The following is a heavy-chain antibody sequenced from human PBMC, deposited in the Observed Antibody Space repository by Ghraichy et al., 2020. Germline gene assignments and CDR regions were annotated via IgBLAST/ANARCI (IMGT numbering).Heavy chain of an antibody. D-gene: IGHD6-13*01. CDR2: INPSGGNT. J-gene: IGHJ5*02. CDR1: GYTVTSYY. V-gene: IGHV1-46*01. CDR3: ASSSSWYSWFDP. Sequence: ASVKVSCKASGYTVTSYYMHWVRQAPGHGLEWMGIINPSGGNTDYAQKFQGRITMTRDTSTSTGYMELSSLRSEDTAVYYCASSSSWYSWFDPWGQGTLVTVSS.